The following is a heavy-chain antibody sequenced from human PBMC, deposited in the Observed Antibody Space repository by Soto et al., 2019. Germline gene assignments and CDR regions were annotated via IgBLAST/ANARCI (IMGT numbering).Heavy chain of an antibody. CDR2: ITQSGNT. Sequence: SETLSLTCSIYSGSFSGYYWSWIRQPPGKGLEWIGEITQSGNTNYSPSLKSRVSISIDTSKKQFSLNLASASAADTAVYYCARAPKVSGSSQTRPDFWGQGTLVTVSS. D-gene: IGHD6-6*01. J-gene: IGHJ4*02. CDR3: ARAPKVSGSSQTRPDF. CDR1: SGSFSGYY. V-gene: IGHV4-34*01.